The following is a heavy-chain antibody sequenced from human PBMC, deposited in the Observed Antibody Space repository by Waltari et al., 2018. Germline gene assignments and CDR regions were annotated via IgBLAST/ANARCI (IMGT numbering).Heavy chain of an antibody. CDR1: GFTFSSYS. J-gene: IGHJ4*02. CDR2: ISSSSTI. CDR3: ARGMVGAAYFDC. V-gene: IGHV3-48*04. Sequence: EVQLVESGGGLVQPGGSLRLSCVASGFTFSSYSMNWVRQAPGKGLEWFSSISSSSTINYADSVKGRFTISRDSPKNSLYLQMNSLRAEDAAVYYCARGMVGAAYFDCWGQGALVSVSS. D-gene: IGHD1-26*01.